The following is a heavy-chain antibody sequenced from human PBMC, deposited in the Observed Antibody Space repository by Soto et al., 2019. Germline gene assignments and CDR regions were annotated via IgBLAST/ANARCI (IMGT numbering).Heavy chain of an antibody. CDR2: INPSGGST. CDR3: ARDLIRIVGATYSTFFDY. CDR1: GYTFTSYY. D-gene: IGHD1-26*01. J-gene: IGHJ4*02. V-gene: IGHV1-46*03. Sequence: EASVKVSCKASGYTFTSYYMHWVRQAPGQGLEWMGIINPSGGSTSYAQKFQGRVTMTRDTSTSTVYMELSSLRSEDTAVYYCARDLIRIVGATYSTFFDYWGQGTLVTVSS.